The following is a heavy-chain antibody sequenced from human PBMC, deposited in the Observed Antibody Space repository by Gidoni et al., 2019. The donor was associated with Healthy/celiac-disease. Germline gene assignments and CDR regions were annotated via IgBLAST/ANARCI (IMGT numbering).Heavy chain of an antibody. J-gene: IGHJ4*02. CDR1: GFTFSSYA. Sequence: EVQLLESGGGLVQPGGSLRLSCAASGFTFSSYAMSWVRQAPGKGLEWVSAISGSGGSTYYADSVKGRFTISRDNSKNTLYLQMNSLRAEDTAVYYCAKGPAGYCGGDCSADYWGQGTLVTVSS. V-gene: IGHV3-23*01. D-gene: IGHD2-21*02. CDR3: AKGPAGYCGGDCSADY. CDR2: ISGSGGST.